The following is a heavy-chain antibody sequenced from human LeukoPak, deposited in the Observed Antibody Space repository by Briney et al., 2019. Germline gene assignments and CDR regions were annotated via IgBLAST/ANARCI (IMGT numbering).Heavy chain of an antibody. CDR1: GFTFSSYG. J-gene: IGHJ4*02. Sequence: PGGSLRLSCAASGFTFSSYGMHWVRQAPGKGLEWVAFIRYDGSNKYYADSVKGRFTISRDNSKNTLYLQMNSLRVEDTAVYYCVLAGLGRHGVFIELASWGQGTLVTVSS. CDR2: IRYDGSNK. V-gene: IGHV3-30*02. D-gene: IGHD3-16*01. CDR3: VLAGLGRHGVFIELAS.